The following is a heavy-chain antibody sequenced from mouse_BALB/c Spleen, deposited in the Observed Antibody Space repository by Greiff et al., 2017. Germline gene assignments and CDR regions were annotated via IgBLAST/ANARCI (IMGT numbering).Heavy chain of an antibody. Sequence: EVMLVESGGGLVQPGGSLRLSCATSGFTFSDFYMEWVRQPPGKRLEWIAASRNKANDYTTDYSASVKGQFIVTRDTSQSILYLQMNTLRAEDTAIYYCARYPGWSDSMDYWGQGTTVTVSS. V-gene: IGHV7-1*02. CDR2: SRNKANDYTT. CDR3: ARYPGWSDSMDY. J-gene: IGHJ4*01. D-gene: IGHD1-1*02. CDR1: GFTFSDFY.